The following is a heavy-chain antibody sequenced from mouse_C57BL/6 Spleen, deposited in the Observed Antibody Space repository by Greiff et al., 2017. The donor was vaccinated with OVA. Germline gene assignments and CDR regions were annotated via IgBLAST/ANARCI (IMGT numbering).Heavy chain of an antibody. V-gene: IGHV3-6*01. D-gene: IGHD2-2*01. CDR3: AGGGYGYDYYFDY. J-gene: IGHJ2*01. Sequence: EVQLVESGPGLVKPSQSLSLTCSVTGYSITSGYYWNWIRQFPGNKLEWMGYISYDGSNNYNPSLKNRISITRDTSKNQFFLKLNSVTTEDTAIYYCAGGGYGYDYYFDYWGQGTTLTVSS. CDR2: ISYDGSN. CDR1: GYSITSGYY.